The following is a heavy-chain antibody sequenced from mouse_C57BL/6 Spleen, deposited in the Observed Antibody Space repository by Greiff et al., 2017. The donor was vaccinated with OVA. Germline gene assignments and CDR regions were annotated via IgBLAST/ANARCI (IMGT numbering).Heavy chain of an antibody. D-gene: IGHD1-1*01. J-gene: IGHJ2*01. V-gene: IGHV1-55*01. CDR3: ARDYYGSSYYFDY. CDR2: IYPGSGST. Sequence: VQLKESGAELVKPGASVKMSCKASGYTFTSYWITWVKQRPGQGLEWIGDIYPGSGSTNYNEKFKSKATLTVDTSSSTAYMQLSSLTSEDSAVYYCARDYYGSSYYFDYWGQGTTLTVSS. CDR1: GYTFTSYW.